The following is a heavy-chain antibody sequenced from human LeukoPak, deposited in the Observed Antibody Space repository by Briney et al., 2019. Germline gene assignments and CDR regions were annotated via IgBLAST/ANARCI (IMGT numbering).Heavy chain of an antibody. CDR3: ARETPDSSGWD. CDR2: ISTSSTIV. V-gene: IGHV3-48*04. D-gene: IGHD6-19*01. CDR1: GFTFSSHN. Sequence: GGSLRLSCAASGFTFSSHNMNWVRQAPGKGLEWVSYISTSSTIVHYAESVKGRFTISRDNAKNSLSLQMNSLRAEDTAVYYCARETPDSSGWDWGQGTLVTVSS. J-gene: IGHJ4*02.